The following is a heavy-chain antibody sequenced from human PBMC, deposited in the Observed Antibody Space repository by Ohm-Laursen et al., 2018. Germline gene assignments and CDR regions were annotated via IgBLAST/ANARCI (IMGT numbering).Heavy chain of an antibody. CDR1: GGSITNYY. J-gene: IGHJ3*02. D-gene: IGHD3-10*01. CDR3: ARRIITYAYDI. CDR2: MYYSGST. V-gene: IGHV4-59*08. Sequence: SETLSLTCTVSGGSITNYYWSWIRQPPGKGLEWIAYMYYSGSTDFNPSLKSRATISADTSKNQFSLKLSSVTATDTAIYYCARRIITYAYDIWGPGTMVTVSS.